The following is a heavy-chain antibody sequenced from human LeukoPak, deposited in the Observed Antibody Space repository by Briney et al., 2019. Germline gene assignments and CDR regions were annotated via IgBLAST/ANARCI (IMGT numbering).Heavy chain of an antibody. CDR1: GFTFVDYA. CDR3: AKDIQGAANYYDSSGYFDY. V-gene: IGHV3-43D*03. CDR2: ISWDGGST. Sequence: GSLRLSCAASGFTFVDYAMHWVRQAPGKGLEWVSLISWDGGSTYYADSVKGRFTISRDNSKNSLYLQMNSLRAEDTALYYCAKDIQGAANYYDSSGYFDYWGQGTLVTVSS. D-gene: IGHD3-22*01. J-gene: IGHJ4*02.